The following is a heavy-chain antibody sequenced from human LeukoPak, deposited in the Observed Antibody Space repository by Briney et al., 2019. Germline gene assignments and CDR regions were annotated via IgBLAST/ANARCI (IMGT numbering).Heavy chain of an antibody. J-gene: IGHJ4*02. CDR1: GFTFSSYG. CDR3: ARRGLGSTYYFDY. V-gene: IGHV3-33*01. D-gene: IGHD2-15*01. CDR2: IWYDGSNK. Sequence: GGSLRLSCAASGFTFSSYGMHWVRQAPGKGLEWVAVIWYDGSNKYYADSVKGRFTISRDNSKNTLYLQMNSLRAEGTAVYYCARRGLGSTYYFDYWGQGTLVTVSS.